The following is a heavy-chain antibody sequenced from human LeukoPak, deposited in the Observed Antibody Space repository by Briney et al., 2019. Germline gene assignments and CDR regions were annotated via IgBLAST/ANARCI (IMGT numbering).Heavy chain of an antibody. Sequence: GGSLRLSCAASGFTFSNYAMSWVRQAPGKGLEWVSTISGSGGTTYYADSVKGRLTISRDNSKNTLYLQVDSLRAEDTAVYYCAKGLWGAYYYGMNVWGQGTTVTVSS. CDR3: AKGLWGAYYYGMNV. CDR1: GFTFSNYA. CDR2: ISGSGGTT. V-gene: IGHV3-23*01. D-gene: IGHD3-16*01. J-gene: IGHJ6*02.